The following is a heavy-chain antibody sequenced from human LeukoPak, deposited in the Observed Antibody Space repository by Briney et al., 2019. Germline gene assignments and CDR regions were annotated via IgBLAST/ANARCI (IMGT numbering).Heavy chain of an antibody. Sequence: PGGSLRLSCAASDFNFITYAMSWVRQAPGKGLEWVPIISGGGDVTHYADSVKGRFTISRDNSKNTLYLQMNSLRVEDTAVYYCARVSSMLRGPLVIYYFDFWGQGTLVTVSS. D-gene: IGHD3-10*01. J-gene: IGHJ4*02. CDR1: DFNFITYA. CDR3: ARVSSMLRGPLVIYYFDF. V-gene: IGHV3-23*01. CDR2: ISGGGDVT.